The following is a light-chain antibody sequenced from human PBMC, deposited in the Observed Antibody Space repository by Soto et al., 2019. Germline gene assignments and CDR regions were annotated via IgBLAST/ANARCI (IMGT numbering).Light chain of an antibody. CDR1: NIGSKS. CDR3: QVWDSSIDHVV. Sequence: SYELTQPPSVSVAPGKTARITCGGNNIGSKSVHWYQQKPGQAPVVVIYYDSDRPSGIPERFSGSNSGNTATLTISRVEAGDEADYYCQVWDSSIDHVVFGGGTKVTVL. CDR2: YDS. V-gene: IGLV3-21*04. J-gene: IGLJ2*01.